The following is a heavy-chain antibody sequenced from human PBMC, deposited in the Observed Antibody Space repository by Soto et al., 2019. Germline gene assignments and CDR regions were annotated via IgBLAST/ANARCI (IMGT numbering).Heavy chain of an antibody. D-gene: IGHD2-8*01. CDR1: GFTFSTFA. CDR3: VRGSYCSNGVRHNLGYFGP. Sequence: QVQLVESGGGVVQSGRSLRLSCTASGFTFSTFALHWVRQAQGKGLEWVAIIWSDGNDKYYADSVKGRFTISSDYSKNTLSLQMNSLRDEDTAVYYCVRGSYCSNGVRHNLGYFGPWGQGTLVTVSS. V-gene: IGHV3-33*01. CDR2: IWSDGNDK. J-gene: IGHJ5*02.